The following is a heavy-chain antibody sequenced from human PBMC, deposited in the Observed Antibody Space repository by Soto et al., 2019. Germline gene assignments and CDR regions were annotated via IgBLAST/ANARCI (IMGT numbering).Heavy chain of an antibody. Sequence: ASVKVSCKASGYTFTSYDINWVRQATGQGLEWMGWMNPNSGNTGYAQKFQGRVTMTRNTSISTAYMELSSLRSEDTAVYYCARESGTNGRVDPWGQGTLVTVSS. D-gene: IGHD1-7*01. CDR2: MNPNSGNT. CDR3: ARESGTNGRVDP. V-gene: IGHV1-8*01. J-gene: IGHJ5*02. CDR1: GYTFTSYD.